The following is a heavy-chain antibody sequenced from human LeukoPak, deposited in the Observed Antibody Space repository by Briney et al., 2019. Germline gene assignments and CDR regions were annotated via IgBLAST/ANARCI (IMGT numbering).Heavy chain of an antibody. CDR1: GFTFSSYA. V-gene: IGHV3-30-3*01. CDR2: ISYDGSNK. CDR3: ARDYYYGSGIPPDY. D-gene: IGHD3-10*01. Sequence: GGSLRLSCAASGFTFSSYARHWVRQAPGKGLEGVAVISYDGSNKYYADSAKGRFTISRDNSKNTLYLQMNSLRAEDTAVYYCARDYYYGSGIPPDYWGQGTLVTVSS. J-gene: IGHJ4*02.